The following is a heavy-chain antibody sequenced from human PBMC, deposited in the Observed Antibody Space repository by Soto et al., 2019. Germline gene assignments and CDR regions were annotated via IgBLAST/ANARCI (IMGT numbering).Heavy chain of an antibody. CDR3: ARIGLENYGILTCYLPYYFDY. V-gene: IGHV3-48*03. CDR2: ISSSGSTI. CDR1: GFTFSSYE. J-gene: IGHJ4*02. Sequence: EVQLVESGGGLVQPGGSLRLSCAASGFTFSSYEMNWVRQAPGKGLEWVSYISSSGSTIYYADSVKGRFTISRDNAKNSLYLQMNSLRAEDTAVYYCARIGLENYGILTCYLPYYFDYWGQGTLVTVSS. D-gene: IGHD3-9*01.